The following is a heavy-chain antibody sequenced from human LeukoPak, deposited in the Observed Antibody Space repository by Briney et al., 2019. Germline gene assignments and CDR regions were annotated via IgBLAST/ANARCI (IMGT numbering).Heavy chain of an antibody. CDR1: GFTFDSYA. CDR2: ISGSGSST. V-gene: IGHV3-23*01. D-gene: IGHD1-26*01. Sequence: GGSLRLSCAASGFTFDSYAMSWVRQAPGRGLEWVSSISGSGSSTYYADSVKGWFTISRDNSKNTLYLQMDSLRIEDTAEYYCAKGNSARSGSYYGDYWGQGTLVTVSS. J-gene: IGHJ4*02. CDR3: AKGNSARSGSYYGDY.